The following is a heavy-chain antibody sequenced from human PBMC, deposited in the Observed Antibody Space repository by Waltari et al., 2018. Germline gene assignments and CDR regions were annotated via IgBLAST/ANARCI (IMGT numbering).Heavy chain of an antibody. V-gene: IGHV4-34*01. J-gene: IGHJ5*02. CDR2: INHSGST. D-gene: IGHD3-22*01. CDR1: GGSFSGYY. Sequence: QVQLQQWGAGLLKPSETLSLTCAVYGGSFSGYYWSWIRQPPGKGLEWIGEINHSGSTNYNPSLKSRVTISVDTSKNQFSLKLSSVTAADTAVYYCVRYYYDSSGHSTIFDPWGQGTLVTVSS. CDR3: VRYYYDSSGHSTIFDP.